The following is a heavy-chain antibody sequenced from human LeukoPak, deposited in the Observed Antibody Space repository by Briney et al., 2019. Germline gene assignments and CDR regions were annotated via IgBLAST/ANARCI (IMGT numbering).Heavy chain of an antibody. CDR2: IYSGGET. CDR1: GFTFSNNY. V-gene: IGHV3-53*01. Sequence: PGGSLRLSCAVSGFTFSNNYMSWVRQAPGKGLECVSVIYSGGETYYADSVKGQFTISRDKSKNTLYLQMNSLRAEDTAVYYCAILSTGWRFQHWGQGTLVTVSS. CDR3: AILSTGWRFQH. J-gene: IGHJ1*01. D-gene: IGHD6-19*01.